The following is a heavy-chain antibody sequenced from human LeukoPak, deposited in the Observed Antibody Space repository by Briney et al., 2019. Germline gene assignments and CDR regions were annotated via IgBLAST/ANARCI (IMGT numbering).Heavy chain of an antibody. Sequence: ASVKVSCKVSGYTLTELSMHWVRQAPGKGLEWMGGFDPEDGETIYAQKFQGRVTMTEDTSTDTAYMELSSLRSEDTAVYYCATGYGGYASFDYWGQGTLVTVSS. CDR1: GYTLTELS. V-gene: IGHV1-24*01. D-gene: IGHD4-17*01. CDR3: ATGYGGYASFDY. J-gene: IGHJ4*02. CDR2: FDPEDGET.